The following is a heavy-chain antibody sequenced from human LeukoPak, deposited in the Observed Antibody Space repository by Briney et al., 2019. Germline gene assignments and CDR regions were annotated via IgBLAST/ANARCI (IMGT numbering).Heavy chain of an antibody. CDR2: ISSDGRNI. D-gene: IGHD3-16*02. V-gene: IGHV3-30*18. CDR3: AKDKGNRYFDY. J-gene: IGHJ4*02. Sequence: GGFLRLSCAASGITFTIAGMHWVRQVPGKGLEWVAVISSDGRNIYYADSVKGRFIISRDTSRNILFLQMNGLRADDTAIYYCAKDKGNRYFDYWGQRTLVTISS. CDR1: GITFTIAG.